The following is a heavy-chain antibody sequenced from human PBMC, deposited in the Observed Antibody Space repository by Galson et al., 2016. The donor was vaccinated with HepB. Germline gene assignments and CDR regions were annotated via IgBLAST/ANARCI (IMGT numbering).Heavy chain of an antibody. V-gene: IGHV1-46*01. D-gene: IGHD6-19*01. Sequence: SVKVSCKASGYTFTSYFLHWVRQAPGQGLEWMGMINPNGGSTIYAQEFQGRVTMTRDTSTSTVYMELSSLRSEDTAVYYCAKRRGSGGDFDYWGQGTLATVSS. J-gene: IGHJ4*02. CDR2: INPNGGST. CDR3: AKRRGSGGDFDY. CDR1: GYTFTSYF.